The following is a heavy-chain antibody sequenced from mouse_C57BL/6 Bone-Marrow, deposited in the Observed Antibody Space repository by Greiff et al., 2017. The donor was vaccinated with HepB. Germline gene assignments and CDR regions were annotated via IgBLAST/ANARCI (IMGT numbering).Heavy chain of an antibody. V-gene: IGHV1-64*01. D-gene: IGHD1-1*01. CDR1: GYTFTSYW. CDR2: IHPNSGST. CDR3: ATRVATRYCDV. Sequence: QVQLKQPGAELVKPGASVKLSCKASGYTFTSYWMNWVKQRPGQGLEWIGMIHPNSGSTNYNEKFKSKATLTVDKSSSTAYMQLSSLTSEDSAVYYCATRVATRYCDVWGTGTTVTVSS. J-gene: IGHJ1*03.